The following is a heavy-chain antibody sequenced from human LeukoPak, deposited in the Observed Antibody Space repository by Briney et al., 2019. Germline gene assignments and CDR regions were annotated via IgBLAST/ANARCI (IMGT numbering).Heavy chain of an antibody. V-gene: IGHV3-23*01. J-gene: IGHJ4*02. CDR1: GFTFSSYA. CDR3: AKDRVLYYYDSSGYPAGY. D-gene: IGHD3-22*01. Sequence: GGSLRLSCAASGFTFSSYAMIWVRQAPGKGLEWVSAIRGSGGSTYYADSVKGRFTISRDNLKNTLYLQMNSLRAEDTAVYYCAKDRVLYYYDSSGYPAGYWGQGTLVTVSS. CDR2: IRGSGGST.